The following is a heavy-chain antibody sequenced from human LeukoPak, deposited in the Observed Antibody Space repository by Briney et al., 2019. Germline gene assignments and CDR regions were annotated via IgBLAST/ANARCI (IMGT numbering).Heavy chain of an antibody. V-gene: IGHV5-51*01. CDR3: ARLIYDSSGYFDY. CDR1: GYSFINHW. Sequence: GESLKISCQASGYSFINHWIGWVRQKPGKGLEWVGIMYPDDSDTRYSPSFQGQVSISADKSLSTAYLQWSSLKASDTAMYYCARLIYDSSGYFDYWGQGTLVTVSS. CDR2: MYPDDSDT. J-gene: IGHJ4*02. D-gene: IGHD3-22*01.